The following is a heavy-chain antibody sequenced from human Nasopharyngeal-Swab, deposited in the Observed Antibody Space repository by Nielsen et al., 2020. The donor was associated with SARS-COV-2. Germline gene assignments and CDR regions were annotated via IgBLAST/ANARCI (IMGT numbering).Heavy chain of an antibody. CDR3: VTGVSDWSITIFGVVVSSFDY. V-gene: IGHV3-15*01. CDR1: GFTFSNAW. J-gene: IGHJ4*02. Sequence: GESLKISCAASGFTFSNAWMSWVRQAPGKGLEWVGRIKSKTDGGTTDYAAPGKGRFTISRDDSKNTLYLQMNSLKTEDTAVYYCVTGVSDWSITIFGVVVSSFDYWGQGTLVTVSS. D-gene: IGHD3-3*01. CDR2: IKSKTDGGTT.